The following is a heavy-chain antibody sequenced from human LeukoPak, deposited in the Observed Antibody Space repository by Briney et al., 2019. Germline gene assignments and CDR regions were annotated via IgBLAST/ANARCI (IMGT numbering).Heavy chain of an antibody. CDR2: ISAYNGNT. J-gene: IGHJ4*02. D-gene: IGHD2-2*01. V-gene: IGHV1-18*01. Sequence: ASVKVSCKAFGYTFTSYGISWVRQAPGQGLEWMGWISAYNGNTNYAQKLQGRVTMTTDTSTSTAYMELRSLRSDDTAVYYCARDLFRPGYCSSTSCYPPDYWGQGTLVTVSS. CDR3: ARDLFRPGYCSSTSCYPPDY. CDR1: GYTFTSYG.